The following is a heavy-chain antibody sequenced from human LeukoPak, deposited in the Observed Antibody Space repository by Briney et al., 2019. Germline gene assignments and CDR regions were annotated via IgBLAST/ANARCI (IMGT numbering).Heavy chain of an antibody. CDR3: ARLYGSGSYYNY. V-gene: IGHV4-30-2*01. D-gene: IGHD3-10*01. CDR2: IYHSGST. Sequence: SSETLSLTCTVSGGSISSGGYYWSWIRQPPGKGLEWIGYIYHSGSTYYNPSLKSRVTISVDTSKNQFSLKLSSVTAADTAVYYCARLYGSGSYYNYWGQGTLVTVSS. CDR1: GGSISSGGYY. J-gene: IGHJ4*02.